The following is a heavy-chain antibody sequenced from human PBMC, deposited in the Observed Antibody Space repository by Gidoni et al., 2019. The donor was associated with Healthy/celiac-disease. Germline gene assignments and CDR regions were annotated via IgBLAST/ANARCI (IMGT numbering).Heavy chain of an antibody. CDR1: VGTFSSYA. CDR3: ARGGALVATRDNWFDP. V-gene: IGHV1-69*01. D-gene: IGHD5-12*01. J-gene: IGHJ5*02. CDR2: VIPIFGTA. Sequence: QVQLVQSGAEVKKPGSSVKVSCKASVGTFSSYAISWVRQAPGQGLEWMGGVIPIFGTANYAQKFQGRVTITADESTSTAYMELSSLRSEDTAVYYCARGGALVATRDNWFDPWGQGTLVTVSS.